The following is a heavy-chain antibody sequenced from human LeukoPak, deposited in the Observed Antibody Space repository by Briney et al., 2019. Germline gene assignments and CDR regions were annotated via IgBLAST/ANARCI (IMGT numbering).Heavy chain of an antibody. V-gene: IGHV3-23*01. CDR1: GFTVSSNY. CDR3: ARDKEGNFDY. J-gene: IGHJ4*02. CDR2: ISGSGGST. Sequence: TGGSLRLSCAASGFTVSSNYMSWVRQAPGKGLEWVSAISGSGGSTYYADSVKGRFTISRDNSKNTLYLQMNSLRAEDTAVYYCARDKEGNFDYWGQGTLVTVSS.